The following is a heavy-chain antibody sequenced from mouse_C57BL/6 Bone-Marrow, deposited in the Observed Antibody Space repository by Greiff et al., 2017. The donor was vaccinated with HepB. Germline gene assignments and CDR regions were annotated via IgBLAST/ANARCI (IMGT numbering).Heavy chain of an antibody. V-gene: IGHV5-16*01. D-gene: IGHD1-1*01. CDR2: INYDGSST. J-gene: IGHJ4*01. CDR1: GFTFSDYY. Sequence: EVKLVESEGGLVQPGSSMKLSCTASGFTFSDYYMAWVRQVPEKGLEWVANINYDGSSTYYLDSLKSRFIISRDNAKNILYLQMSSLKSEDTATYYCARHYYGSSYNYAMDYWGQGTSVTVSS. CDR3: ARHYYGSSYNYAMDY.